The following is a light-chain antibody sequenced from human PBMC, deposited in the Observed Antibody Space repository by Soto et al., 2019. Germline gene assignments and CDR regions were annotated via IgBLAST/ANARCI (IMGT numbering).Light chain of an antibody. CDR1: QSVSSN. Sequence: EIVMTQSPATLSVSPGEGATLSCRASQSVSSNLAWYQQKPGQAPRLLIYAASTMATVLPARFSGSGSGTEFTLTISSLQSEDFAVYYCQQYNNWPLTFGGWTKVEIK. V-gene: IGKV3-15*01. CDR2: AAS. CDR3: QQYNNWPLT. J-gene: IGKJ4*01.